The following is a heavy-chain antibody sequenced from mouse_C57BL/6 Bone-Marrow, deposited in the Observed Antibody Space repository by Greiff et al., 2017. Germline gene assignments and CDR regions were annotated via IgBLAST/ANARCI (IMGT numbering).Heavy chain of an antibody. CDR2: IYPSNGNT. Sequence: VQVLQSGAELARPGASVKMSCKASGYTFTSYGISWVKQRTGQGLEWIGEIYPSNGNTYYNEKFKGKATLTADKSSSTAYMQLRSLTSEDSAVYFCARPCYYWWFDVWGTGTTVTVSS. V-gene: IGHV1-81*01. J-gene: IGHJ1*03. CDR1: GYTFTSYG. CDR3: ARPCYYWWFDV.